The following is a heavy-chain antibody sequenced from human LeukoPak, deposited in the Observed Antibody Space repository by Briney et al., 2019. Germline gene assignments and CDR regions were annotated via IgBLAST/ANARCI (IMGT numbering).Heavy chain of an antibody. Sequence: PGGSLRLSCLVSGFTFDDYAMNWVRQSPGKGLEWVSGINWSGTRTGYADSVKGRFAISRDNAKNSLYLQMNSLRAEDTAVYYCARADWDTAMIDYWGQGTLVTVSS. CDR1: GFTFDDYA. J-gene: IGHJ4*02. CDR2: INWSGTRT. V-gene: IGHV3-20*04. CDR3: ARADWDTAMIDY. D-gene: IGHD5-18*01.